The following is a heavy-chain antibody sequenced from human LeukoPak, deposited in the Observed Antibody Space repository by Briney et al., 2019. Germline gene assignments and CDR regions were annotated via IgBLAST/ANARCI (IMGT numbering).Heavy chain of an antibody. CDR1: GGSISSSSYY. J-gene: IGHJ4*02. CDR2: IYYSGST. D-gene: IGHD6-19*01. CDR3: ARKSAGEIAVAGLFDY. Sequence: SETLSLTCTVSGGSISSSSYYWGWIRQPPGKGLEWIGSIYYSGSTYYNPSLKSRVTISVDTSKNQFSLKLSSVTAADTAVYYCARKSAGEIAVAGLFDYWGQGTLVTVSS. V-gene: IGHV4-39*01.